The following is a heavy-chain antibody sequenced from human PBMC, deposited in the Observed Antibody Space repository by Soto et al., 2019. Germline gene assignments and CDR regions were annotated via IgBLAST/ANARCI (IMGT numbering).Heavy chain of an antibody. D-gene: IGHD6-19*01. V-gene: IGHV1-8*01. CDR1: GYTFTSYD. J-gene: IGHJ5*02. CDR3: AREDPYSSGWFSFGFTWFDP. Sequence: QVQLVQSGAEVKKPGASVKVSCKASGYTFTSYDINWVRQATGQGLEWMGWMNPNSGNTGYAQKFQGRVTMTRHTSISTAYMELSSLRSEDTTVYYCAREDPYSSGWFSFGFTWFDPWGQGTLVTVSS. CDR2: MNPNSGNT.